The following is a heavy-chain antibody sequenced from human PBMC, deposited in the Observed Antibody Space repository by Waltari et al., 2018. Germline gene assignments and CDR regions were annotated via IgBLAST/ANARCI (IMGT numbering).Heavy chain of an antibody. CDR2: ISWSSGNI. V-gene: IGHV3-9*01. Sequence: EVQLVESGGGLVQPGRSLRLSCAASGFTFDDFAMHWVRQVPGKGLEWVAGISWSSGNIDYADSVKGRFSISRDNAKHSLYLQMNSLRPEDTALYFCAKDTRLGESSLYGWYFDHWGQGTLVTVSS. J-gene: IGHJ4*02. CDR1: GFTFDDFA. CDR3: AKDTRLGESSLYGWYFDH. D-gene: IGHD3-16*01.